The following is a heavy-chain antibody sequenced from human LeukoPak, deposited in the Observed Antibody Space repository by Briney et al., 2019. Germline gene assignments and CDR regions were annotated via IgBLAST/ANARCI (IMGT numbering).Heavy chain of an antibody. CDR2: ISWDGGST. V-gene: IGHV3-43D*03. CDR3: AKDRELEPSYYFDY. J-gene: IGHJ4*02. Sequence: PGGSLRLSCAASGFTFDDYAMHWVRQAPGKGLEWVSLISWDGGSTYYADSVKGRFTISRDNSKNSLYLQMNSLRAEDTALYYCAKDRELEPSYYFDYWGQGTLVTVSS. D-gene: IGHD1-1*01. CDR1: GFTFDDYA.